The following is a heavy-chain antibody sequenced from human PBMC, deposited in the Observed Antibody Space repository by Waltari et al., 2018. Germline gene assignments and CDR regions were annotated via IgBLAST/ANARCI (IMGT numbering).Heavy chain of an antibody. J-gene: IGHJ6*02. CDR2: ISSTSSDI. D-gene: IGHD6-13*01. CDR3: AGGYSSYYGMDV. CDR1: GFTFNTYT. Sequence: EVQLVESGGGLVKPGGSLRLSCAASGFTFNTYTMNWVRQAPGKGLEWVSSISSTSSDIYYADSVKGRFTISRENAKSSLYLQLNSLRAEDTAVYYCAGGYSSYYGMDVWGQGTTVTVSS. V-gene: IGHV3-21*02.